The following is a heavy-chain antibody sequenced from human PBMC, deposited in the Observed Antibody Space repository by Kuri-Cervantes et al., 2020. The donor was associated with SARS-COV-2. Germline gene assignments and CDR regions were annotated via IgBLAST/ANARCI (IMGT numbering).Heavy chain of an antibody. V-gene: IGHV3-74*01. D-gene: IGHD3-10*01. CDR2: INSDGSST. CDR1: GFTFSSYW. CDR3: ARNLQRGLYYFDS. Sequence: LSLTCAASGFTFSSYWMHWVRQAPGKGLVWVSRINSDGSSTSYADSVKGRFTISRDNAKNTLYLQMNSLRAEDTAVYYCARNLQRGLYYFDSWGQGTLVTVSS. J-gene: IGHJ4*02.